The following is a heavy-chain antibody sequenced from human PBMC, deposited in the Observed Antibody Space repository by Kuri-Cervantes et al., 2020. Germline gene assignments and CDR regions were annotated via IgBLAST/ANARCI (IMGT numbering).Heavy chain of an antibody. CDR3: AAVYGGV. CDR1: GGSISSGGYS. D-gene: IGHD2-8*01. Sequence: SETLSLTCAVSGGSISSGGYSWSWIRQPPGKGLEWIGYIYHSGSTYYNPSLKSRVTISVDRSKNQFSLKLSSVTAADTAVYYCAAVYGGVWGQGTTVTVSS. J-gene: IGHJ6*02. V-gene: IGHV4-30-2*01. CDR2: IYHSGST.